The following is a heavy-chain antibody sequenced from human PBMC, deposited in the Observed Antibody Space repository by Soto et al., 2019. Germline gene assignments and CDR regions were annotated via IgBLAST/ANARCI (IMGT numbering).Heavy chain of an antibody. V-gene: IGHV3-23*01. J-gene: IGHJ6*02. CDR3: AKDNAVGATWRYYYGMDV. Sequence: QSGGSLRLSCAASGFTFSNYAMSWVRQAPGKGLEWVSAISGSGGTTYYADSVKGRFTISRDNSKNTLYVQMNYLRVEDTAVYYCAKDNAVGATWRYYYGMDVWGQGTTVTVSS. CDR1: GFTFSNYA. D-gene: IGHD1-26*01. CDR2: ISGSGGTT.